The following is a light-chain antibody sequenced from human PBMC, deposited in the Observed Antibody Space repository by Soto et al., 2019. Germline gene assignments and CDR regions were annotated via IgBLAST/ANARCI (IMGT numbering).Light chain of an antibody. Sequence: DIQMTQSPPSVSASVGDRVTVTCRASQSMGRSLAWYHHQPGKAPKLLIYAASSLQSGVPSRFSGSGSGTDFTLTISSLQPEDFATYYCQQGYSTPHTFGQGTRLEIK. V-gene: IGKV1-39*01. J-gene: IGKJ5*01. CDR3: QQGYSTPHT. CDR1: QSMGRS. CDR2: AAS.